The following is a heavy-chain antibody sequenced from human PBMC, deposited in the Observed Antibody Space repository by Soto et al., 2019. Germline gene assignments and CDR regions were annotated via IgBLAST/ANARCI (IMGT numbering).Heavy chain of an antibody. Sequence: PXESLTISGKGSGYSFAGYWITLVRQMPGKGLEWMGIIYPGDSDTRYSPSFQGQVTISADKSISTAYLQWSSLRAEDTAVYYCAKEGLYSSSWYDFDYWGQGTLVTVSS. CDR1: GYSFAGYW. CDR3: AKEGLYSSSWYDFDY. D-gene: IGHD6-13*01. CDR2: IYPGDSDT. V-gene: IGHV5-51*01. J-gene: IGHJ4*02.